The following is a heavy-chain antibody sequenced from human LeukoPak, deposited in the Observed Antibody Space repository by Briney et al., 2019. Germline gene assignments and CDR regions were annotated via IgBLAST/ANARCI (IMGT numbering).Heavy chain of an antibody. CDR1: GFTVSSNY. CDR3: ASPRSGSLGD. CDR2: ISSSSSTI. V-gene: IGHV3-48*04. J-gene: IGHJ4*02. Sequence: PGGSLRLSCAASGFTVSSNYMSWVRQAPGKGLEWVSYISSSSSTIYYADSVKGRFTISRDNAKNSLYLQMHSLRAEDTAVYYCASPRSGSLGDWGQGTLVTVSS. D-gene: IGHD3-10*01.